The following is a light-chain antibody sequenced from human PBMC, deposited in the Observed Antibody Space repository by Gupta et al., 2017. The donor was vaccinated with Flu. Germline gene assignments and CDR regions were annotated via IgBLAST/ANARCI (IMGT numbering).Light chain of an antibody. Sequence: EIVLTQSPRTLSFSPGERATLSGRASQSVSSSYLDWYKQKPCQAPRRLIYGASSRATGSTDRCSGSGYGTDGTLTVSRLELEDFEVYYCEKYCSEHPKWAFGQGTKVEIK. CDR1: QSVSSSY. J-gene: IGKJ1*01. CDR2: GAS. V-gene: IGKV3-20*01. CDR3: EKYCSEHPKWA.